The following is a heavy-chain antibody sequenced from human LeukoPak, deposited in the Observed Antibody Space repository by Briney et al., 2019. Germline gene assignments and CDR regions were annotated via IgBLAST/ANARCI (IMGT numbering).Heavy chain of an antibody. CDR2: IYYSGST. J-gene: IGHJ4*02. D-gene: IGHD3-10*01. V-gene: IGHV4-39*01. CDR1: GGSISSSSYY. CDR3: ARHVYDYGSGSQEFDY. Sequence: PSETLSLTCTVSGGSISSSSYYWGWIRQPPGKGLEWIGSIYYSGSTYYNPSLKSRVTISVDTSKNQFSLKLSSVTAADTAVYYCARHVYDYGSGSQEFDYWGQGTLVTVSS.